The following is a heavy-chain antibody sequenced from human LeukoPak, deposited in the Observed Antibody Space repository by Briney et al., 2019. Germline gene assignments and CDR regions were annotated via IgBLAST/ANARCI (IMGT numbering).Heavy chain of an antibody. D-gene: IGHD5-18*01. Sequence: GRSLRLSCAASGFTFSSYTMHWVRQAPGKGLEWVAVISYDGSNTYYADSVKGRFTISRDNAKNTLYLQMNSLRAEDTAVYYCARVGIQRNFDFWGQGTLVTVSP. J-gene: IGHJ4*02. CDR1: GFTFSSYT. V-gene: IGHV3-30-3*01. CDR2: ISYDGSNT. CDR3: ARVGIQRNFDF.